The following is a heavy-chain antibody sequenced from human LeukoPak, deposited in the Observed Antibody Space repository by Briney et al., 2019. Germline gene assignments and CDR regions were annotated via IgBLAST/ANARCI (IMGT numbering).Heavy chain of an antibody. CDR3: GSPRTFSGRNVLDM. Sequence: GGSLRLPCAAAGFTFSTYWMHWVRQVPGKGLVWVSRINSAGRTTGYADSVKGRFTISRDNAKNTLYLQMNSLRVEDTAVYYCGSPRTFSGRNVLDMWGQGTMVTVSS. D-gene: IGHD3-10*02. J-gene: IGHJ3*02. CDR2: INSAGRTT. V-gene: IGHV3-74*01. CDR1: GFTFSTYW.